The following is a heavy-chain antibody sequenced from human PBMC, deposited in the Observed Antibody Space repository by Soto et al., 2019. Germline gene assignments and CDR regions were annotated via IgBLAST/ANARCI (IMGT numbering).Heavy chain of an antibody. CDR3: ARLPSWYSNAWYFDY. Sequence: GESLKISCKGSGYSFTSYWIGWVRQMPGKGLEWMGIIYPGDSDTRYSPSFQGQVTISADKSISTAYLQWSSLKASDSAMYYCARLPSWYSNAWYFDYWGHGTLVTVSS. CDR2: IYPGDSDT. CDR1: GYSFTSYW. D-gene: IGHD6-19*01. J-gene: IGHJ4*01. V-gene: IGHV5-51*01.